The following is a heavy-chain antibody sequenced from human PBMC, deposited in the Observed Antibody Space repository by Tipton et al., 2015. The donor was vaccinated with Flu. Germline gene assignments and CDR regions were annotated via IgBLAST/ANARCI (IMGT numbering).Heavy chain of an antibody. V-gene: IGHV1-69*01. Sequence: QMQLVQSGAEVKKPGSSVKVSCKASGGTFSSYAISWVRQAPGQGLEWMGGIIPIFGTANYAQKFQGRVTITADESTSTAYMELSSLRSEDTAVYYCARDEGYCSSTSCYSAFDIWGQGTMVTVSS. D-gene: IGHD2-2*02. CDR3: ARDEGYCSSTSCYSAFDI. CDR1: GGTFSSYA. J-gene: IGHJ3*02. CDR2: IIPIFGTA.